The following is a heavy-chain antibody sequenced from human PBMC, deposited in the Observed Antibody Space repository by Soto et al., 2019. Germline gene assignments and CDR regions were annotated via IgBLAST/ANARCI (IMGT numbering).Heavy chain of an antibody. V-gene: IGHV4-4*07. D-gene: IGHD1-1*01. CDR1: SGSVNTFH. CDR3: AREGSHGAYNFAIGVHLGLFDR. J-gene: IGHJ5*02. CDR2: IFPNVDT. Sequence: SESLSLTCTVSSGSVNTFHWSWVRQPAGKGLEWIGRIFPNVDTDYSPSLKSRVTLSVDTSKNQISLNLTSVTAADMAVYYCAREGSHGAYNFAIGVHLGLFDRWGQGLRVTVSS.